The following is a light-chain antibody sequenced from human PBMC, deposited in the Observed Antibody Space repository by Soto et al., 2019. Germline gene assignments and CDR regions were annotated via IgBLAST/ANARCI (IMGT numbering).Light chain of an antibody. V-gene: IGKV3-20*01. CDR3: QHFGRSPLT. CDR2: STS. J-gene: IGKJ4*01. CDR1: QSVDRSD. Sequence: VLTQSPGTLSLSPGERATLSCRASQSVDRSDIAWYQQKPGQAPRLLIYSTSIRAAGIPDRFSVSGSETDFSLTISRLEPEDFAVYYCQHFGRSPLTFGGGTKVDIK.